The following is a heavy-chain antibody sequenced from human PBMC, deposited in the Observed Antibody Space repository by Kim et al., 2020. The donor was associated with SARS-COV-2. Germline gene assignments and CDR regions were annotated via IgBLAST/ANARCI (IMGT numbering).Heavy chain of an antibody. CDR3: ARLGMVRGVIIYYYGMDV. J-gene: IGHJ6*02. D-gene: IGHD3-10*01. CDR2: IDPSDSYT. V-gene: IGHV5-10-1*01. CDR1: GYSFTSYW. Sequence: GESLKISCKGSGYSFTSYWISWVRQMPGKGLEWMGRIDPSDSYTNYSPSFQGHVTISADKSISTAYLQWSSLKASDTAMYYCARLGMVRGVIIYYYGMDVWGQGTTVTVPS.